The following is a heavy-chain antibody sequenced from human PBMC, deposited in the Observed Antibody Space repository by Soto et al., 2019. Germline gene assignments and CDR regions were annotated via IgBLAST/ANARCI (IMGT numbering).Heavy chain of an antibody. V-gene: IGHV1-2*04. D-gene: IGHD3-10*01. J-gene: IGHJ4*02. Sequence: ASVKVSCKASGYTFTGYYMHWVRQAPGQGLEWMGWINPNSGGTNYAQKFQGWVTMTRDTSISTAYMELSRLRSDDTAVYYCARAYYGSEYDYWGQGTLVPVSS. CDR2: INPNSGGT. CDR1: GYTFTGYY. CDR3: ARAYYGSEYDY.